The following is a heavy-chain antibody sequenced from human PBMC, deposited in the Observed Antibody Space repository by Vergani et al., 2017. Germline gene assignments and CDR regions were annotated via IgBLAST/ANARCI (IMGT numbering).Heavy chain of an antibody. J-gene: IGHJ4*02. CDR1: EFTFSNYA. Sequence: VQLLESGGGLVQPGGSLRLTCAASEFTFSNYAMNWVRQAPGKGLEWVAFIRNKAYGGTTEYAASVKGRFTISRDDSKRLAYLQLSGLKTEDTAVYFCSRGRGYSFGYSDYWGQGTLVTVSS. V-gene: IGHV3-49*04. CDR2: IRNKAYGGTT. D-gene: IGHD5-18*01. CDR3: SRGRGYSFGYSDY.